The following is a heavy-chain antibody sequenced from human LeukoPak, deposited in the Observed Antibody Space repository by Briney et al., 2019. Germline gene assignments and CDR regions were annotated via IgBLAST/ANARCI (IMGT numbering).Heavy chain of an antibody. V-gene: IGHV3-30-3*01. CDR1: GFTFSSYA. Sequence: GRSLRLSCAASGFTFSSYAMHWVRQAPGKGLEWVAVISYDGSNKYYADSVKGRFTISRDNSNNTLYLQMNSLRAEDTAVYYCARDRYDFWSGTSFCFDYWGQGTLVTVSS. CDR3: ARDRYDFWSGTSFCFDY. D-gene: IGHD3-3*01. CDR2: ISYDGSNK. J-gene: IGHJ4*02.